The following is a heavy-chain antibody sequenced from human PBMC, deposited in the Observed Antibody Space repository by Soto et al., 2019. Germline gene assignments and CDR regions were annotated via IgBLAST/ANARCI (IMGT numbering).Heavy chain of an antibody. Sequence: PSETLSLNCSVSGCSVESVNHYWSWIRQPPGKGLEWIGYIYNGGHTFYNPSLKSRVKILVDKSRNQFSLRLSSVTAADTAVYFCATSEYSSLSINWFDPWGQGALVPVSS. V-gene: IGHV4-30-4*01. CDR2: IYNGGHT. CDR3: ATSEYSSLSINWFDP. CDR1: GCSVESVNHY. J-gene: IGHJ5*02. D-gene: IGHD6-6*01.